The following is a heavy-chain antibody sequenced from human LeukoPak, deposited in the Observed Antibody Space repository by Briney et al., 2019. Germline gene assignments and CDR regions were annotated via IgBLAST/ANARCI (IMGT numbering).Heavy chain of an antibody. J-gene: IGHJ6*02. V-gene: IGHV4-59*08. CDR1: GGSFSGYY. D-gene: IGHD3-16*01. Sequence: PSETLSLTCAVYGGSFSGYYWSWIRQPPGKGLEWIGYIYYSGSTNYNPSLKSRVTISVDTSKNQFSLKLSSVTAADTAVYYCATLRTRSYYGMDVWGQGTTVTVSS. CDR3: ATLRTRSYYGMDV. CDR2: IYYSGST.